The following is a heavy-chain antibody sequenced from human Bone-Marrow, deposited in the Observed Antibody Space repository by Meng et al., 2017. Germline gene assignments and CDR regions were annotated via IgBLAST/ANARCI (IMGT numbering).Heavy chain of an antibody. D-gene: IGHD2-2*01. Sequence: QFQLVQSGAEVKKPGASVKVSCKVSGYTLTELSMHWVRQAPGKGLEWMGGFDPEDGETIYAQKFQGRVTMTEDTSTDTAYMELSSLRSEDTAVYYCATHRDIVVGLAYYFDYWGQGTLVTVSS. J-gene: IGHJ4*02. CDR2: FDPEDGET. CDR1: GYTLTELS. CDR3: ATHRDIVVGLAYYFDY. V-gene: IGHV1-24*01.